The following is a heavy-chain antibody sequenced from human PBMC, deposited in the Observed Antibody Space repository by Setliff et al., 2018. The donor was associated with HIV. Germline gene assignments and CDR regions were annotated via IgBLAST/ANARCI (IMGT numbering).Heavy chain of an antibody. CDR2: IYHGGST. CDR1: GASISSGTYY. J-gene: IGHJ3*01. Sequence: SETLSLTCTVSGASISSGTYYWSWIRHHPGTGLEWIGSIYHGGSTFYNTSLKSRISMSLDTSKNQFSLNLTSVSAADTAVYYCVRGRDFIVRHLHFTAGGAYDVWGPGTLVTVSS. D-gene: IGHD2-21*01. V-gene: IGHV4-31*03. CDR3: VRGRDFIVRHLHFTAGGAYDV.